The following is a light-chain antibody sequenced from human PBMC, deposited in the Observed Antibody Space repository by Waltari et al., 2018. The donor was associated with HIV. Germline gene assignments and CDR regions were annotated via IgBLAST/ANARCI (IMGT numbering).Light chain of an antibody. CDR2: VNN. CDR3: QSYDSSLSGVV. Sequence: QSVLTQPPSVSGAPGQRVTISCSGSSANIGAGYGVHWYRQLPGTAPNLLIYVNNTRPAGVPDRLSGSVSGTSASLAITGLQAEDEADYYCQSYDSSLSGVVFGGGTNLTVL. J-gene: IGLJ2*01. CDR1: SANIGAGYG. V-gene: IGLV1-40*01.